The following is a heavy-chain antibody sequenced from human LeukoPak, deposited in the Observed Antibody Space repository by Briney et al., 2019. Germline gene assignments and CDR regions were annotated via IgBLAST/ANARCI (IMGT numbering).Heavy chain of an antibody. V-gene: IGHV1-8*01. J-gene: IGHJ5*02. CDR3: ARGGEYCSSTSCQNWFDP. CDR1: GCTFTSYD. Sequence: GASVKVSCKASGCTFTSYDINWVRQATGQGLEWMGWMNPNSGNTGYAQKFQGRVTMTRTTSISTAYMELSSLRSEDTAVYYCARGGEYCSSTSCQNWFDPWGQGTLVTVSS. CDR2: MNPNSGNT. D-gene: IGHD2-2*01.